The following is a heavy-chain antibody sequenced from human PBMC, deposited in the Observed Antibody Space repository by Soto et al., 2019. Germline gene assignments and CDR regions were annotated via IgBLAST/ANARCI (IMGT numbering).Heavy chain of an antibody. D-gene: IGHD6-13*01. CDR3: ATWGGSSWYEHNWFDP. J-gene: IGHJ5*02. Sequence: QVQLVQSGAEVKKPGASVKVSCKTSGYTFTSYGISWVRQAPGQGLEWMGWISTYDGDTNYAQKLQGRVTMTTDTATTTVYMELRSLRFDDTAVYYCATWGGSSWYEHNWFDPWGQGTLVTVSS. CDR1: GYTFTSYG. CDR2: ISTYDGDT. V-gene: IGHV1-18*01.